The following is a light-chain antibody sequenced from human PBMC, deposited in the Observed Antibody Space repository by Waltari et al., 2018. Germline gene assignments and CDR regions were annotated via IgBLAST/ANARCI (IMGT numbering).Light chain of an antibody. CDR2: GSS. CDR3: QQSYSSPRT. V-gene: IGKV1-6*01. J-gene: IGKJ1*01. CDR1: QGIGND. Sequence: AIQMTQSPSSLSASVGDRVTITCRASQGIGNDLGWYQQKPGKAPNLLIYGSSSLQSGVPSRFSGSGSGTEFTLTISSLQPEDFATYYCQQSYSSPRTFGQGTKVEIK.